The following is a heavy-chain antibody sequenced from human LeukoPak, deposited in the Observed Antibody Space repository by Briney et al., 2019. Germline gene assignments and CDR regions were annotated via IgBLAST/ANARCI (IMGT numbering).Heavy chain of an antibody. CDR3: AKEEGEDFWSGYYRLGY. CDR1: GFTFSSYA. V-gene: IGHV3-23*01. J-gene: IGHJ4*02. D-gene: IGHD3-3*01. CDR2: ISSSGGST. Sequence: GGSLRLSCAASGFTFSSYAMSRARQAPGKGLEWVSAISSSGGSTYYADSVKGRFTISRDNSKNTLYLQMNSLRAEDTAVYYCAKEEGEDFWSGYYRLGYWGQGTLVTVSS.